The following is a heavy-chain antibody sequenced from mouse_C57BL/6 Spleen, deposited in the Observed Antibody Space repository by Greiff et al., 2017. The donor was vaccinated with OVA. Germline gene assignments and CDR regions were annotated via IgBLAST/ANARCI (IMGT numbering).Heavy chain of an antibody. CDR1: GFNIKNTY. CDR3: VITTVVATGFDV. V-gene: IGHV14-3*01. J-gene: IGHJ1*03. D-gene: IGHD1-1*01. CDR2: IDPANGNT. Sequence: VQLKQSVAELVRPGASVKLSCTASGFNIKNTYMHWVKQRPEPGLEWIGRIDPANGNTKYAPKFQGKATITADTSSNTAYLQLSSLTSEDTAIYYCVITTVVATGFDVWGTGTTVTVSS.